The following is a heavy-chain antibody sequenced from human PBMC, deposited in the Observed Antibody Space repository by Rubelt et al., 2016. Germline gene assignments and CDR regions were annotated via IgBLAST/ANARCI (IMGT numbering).Heavy chain of an antibody. V-gene: IGHV2-5*02. D-gene: IGHD6-19*01. J-gene: IGHJ5*02. Sequence: QITLKESGPTLVKPTQTLTLTCTFSGISLSTSGMAVAWIRQPPGKALEWLALIYWDDDKRYSPSLKSRLTITKDSSKNQVVLTMTNVDSVDTTAYYCALRPVAGMGWFDPWGQGTLVTVAS. CDR1: GISLSTSGMA. CDR3: ALRPVAGMGWFDP. CDR2: IYWDDDK.